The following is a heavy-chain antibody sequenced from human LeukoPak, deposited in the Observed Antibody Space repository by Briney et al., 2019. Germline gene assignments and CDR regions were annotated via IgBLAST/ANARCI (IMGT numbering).Heavy chain of an antibody. CDR1: GGTFSSYA. D-gene: IGHD3-10*01. J-gene: IGHJ4*02. CDR3: AKAPHYYGSGPYYFDY. Sequence: SVKVSCKASGGTFSSYAISWVRQAPGQGLEWMGGIIPIFGTANYAQKFQGRVTITADESTSTAYMELSSLRSEDTAVYYCAKAPHYYGSGPYYFDYWGQGTLVTVSS. CDR2: IIPIFGTA. V-gene: IGHV1-69*13.